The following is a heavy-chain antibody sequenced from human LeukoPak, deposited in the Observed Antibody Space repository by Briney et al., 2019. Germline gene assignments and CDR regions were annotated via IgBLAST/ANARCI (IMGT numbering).Heavy chain of an antibody. J-gene: IGHJ4*02. V-gene: IGHV3-53*01. CDR3: ARGPIYGSGSHFDY. D-gene: IGHD3-10*01. Sequence: PGGSLRLSCAASGFNVSSNYMSWVRQAPGKGLEWVSVIYSGGSRYYADSVKGRFTISRDNSKNTLYIQMNSLRAEDTAVYYCARGPIYGSGSHFDYWGQGTLVTVS. CDR2: IYSGGSR. CDR1: GFNVSSNY.